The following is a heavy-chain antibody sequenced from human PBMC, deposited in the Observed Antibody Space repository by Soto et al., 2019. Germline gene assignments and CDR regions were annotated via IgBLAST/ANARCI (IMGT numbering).Heavy chain of an antibody. CDR2: IRSKAYGGTA. CDR3: KVVGNYYYYMDV. V-gene: IGHV3-49*03. J-gene: IGHJ6*03. D-gene: IGHD2-15*01. CDR1: GFTFGAYA. Sequence: PGGSLRLSCTASGFTFGAYAMSWFRQAPGKGLEWVGFIRSKAYGGTAEYAASVKGRFTISRDDSKSIAYLQMNSLKTEDTAVYYCKVVGNYYYYMDVWGKGTTVTVSS.